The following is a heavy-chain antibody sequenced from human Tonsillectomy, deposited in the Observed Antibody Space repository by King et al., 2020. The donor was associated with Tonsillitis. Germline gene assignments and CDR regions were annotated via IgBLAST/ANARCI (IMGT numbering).Heavy chain of an antibody. CDR1: GFTFSSYG. CDR3: AKGSRGCMDV. J-gene: IGHJ6*02. D-gene: IGHD1-26*01. V-gene: IGHV3-30*18. CDR2: ISYDGSNK. Sequence: VQLVESGGGVVQPGRSLRLSCAASGFTFSSYGMHWVRQAPGKGLEWVAVISYDGSNKYYADSVKGRFTISRDNSKNTLYLQMNSLRAEDTAVYYCAKGSRGCMDVWGQGTTVTVSS.